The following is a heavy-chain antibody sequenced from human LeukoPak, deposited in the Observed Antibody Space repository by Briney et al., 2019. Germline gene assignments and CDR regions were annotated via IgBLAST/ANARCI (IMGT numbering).Heavy chain of an antibody. D-gene: IGHD6-19*01. J-gene: IGHJ6*03. Sequence: GASVKVSCKASGYTFTSYGISWVRQAPGQGLEWMGWISAYNGNTNYAQKLQGRVTMTTDTSTSTAYMELRSLRSDDTAVYYCARTPPSSGWYGDYYYYYYMDVWGKGTTVTISS. CDR2: ISAYNGNT. CDR1: GYTFTSYG. CDR3: ARTPPSSGWYGDYYYYYYMDV. V-gene: IGHV1-18*01.